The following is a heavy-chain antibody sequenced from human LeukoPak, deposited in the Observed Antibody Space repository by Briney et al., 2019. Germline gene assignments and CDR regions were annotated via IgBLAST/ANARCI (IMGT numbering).Heavy chain of an antibody. CDR1: GGSISSGDYY. CDR2: IYYSGST. D-gene: IGHD2/OR15-2a*01. CDR3: ARVVIGYYGMDV. J-gene: IGHJ6*02. V-gene: IGHV4-30-4*01. Sequence: PSETLSLTCTVSGGSISSGDYYWSWIRQPPGTGLEWIGYIYYSGSTYYNPSLKSRVTISVDTSKNQFSLKLSSVTAADTAVYYCARVVIGYYGMDVWGQGTTVTVSS.